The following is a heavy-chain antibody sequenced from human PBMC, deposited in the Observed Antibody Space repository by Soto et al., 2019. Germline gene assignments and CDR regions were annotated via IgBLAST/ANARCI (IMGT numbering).Heavy chain of an antibody. CDR3: ARAQPTTTVTTLGYFDY. CDR2: ISAYNGNT. Sequence: ASVKVSCKASGYTFTSYGISWVRQAPGQGLEWMGWISAYNGNTNYAQKLRGRVTMTTDTSTSTAYMELRSLRSDDTAVYYCARAQPTTTVTTLGYFDYWGQGTLVTVSS. V-gene: IGHV1-18*01. CDR1: GYTFTSYG. D-gene: IGHD4-17*01. J-gene: IGHJ4*02.